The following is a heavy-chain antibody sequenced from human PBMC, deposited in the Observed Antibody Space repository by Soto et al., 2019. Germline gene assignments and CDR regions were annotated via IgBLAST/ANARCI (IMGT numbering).Heavy chain of an antibody. CDR2: INHSGST. V-gene: IGHV4-34*01. CDR1: GGSFSGYY. D-gene: IGHD2-15*01. CDR3: ARAHCSGGSCYNPRFDP. Sequence: SETLSLTCAVYGGSFSGYYWSWIRQPPGKGLEWIGEINHSGSTNYNTSLKSRVTISVDTSKNQFSLKLSSVTAADTAVYYCARAHCSGGSCYNPRFDPWGQGTLVTVSS. J-gene: IGHJ5*02.